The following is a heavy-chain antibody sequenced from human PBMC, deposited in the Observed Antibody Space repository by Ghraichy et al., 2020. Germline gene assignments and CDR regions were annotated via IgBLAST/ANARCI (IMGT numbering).Heavy chain of an antibody. V-gene: IGHV3-23*01. CDR1: GFTFSNSA. Sequence: GSLNISCAASGFTFSNSAMTWVRQVPGKGLEWVSAISGSGGITYYADSVKGRFTISRDNSKNTLFLQMNSLRAEDTALYYCAKDRYGDYPDAFDVWGRGTMVTVSS. CDR2: ISGSGGIT. D-gene: IGHD4-17*01. CDR3: AKDRYGDYPDAFDV. J-gene: IGHJ3*01.